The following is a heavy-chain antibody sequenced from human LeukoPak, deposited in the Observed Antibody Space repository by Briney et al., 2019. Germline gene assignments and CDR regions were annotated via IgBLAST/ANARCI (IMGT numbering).Heavy chain of an antibody. CDR1: GGSMRRGGYC. V-gene: IGHV4-31*03. Sequence: SETLSLTCTLSGGSMRRGGYCWSWIRQHPGTGLEWMGYIYYSGSTYYNPSLKSRVTRSVDPSKTQFSLKLSSVTAADTAVYYCASRPGYYYDRSGYQGRGAFDIWGQGTMVTVSS. J-gene: IGHJ3*02. D-gene: IGHD3-22*01. CDR2: IYYSGST. CDR3: ASRPGYYYDRSGYQGRGAFDI.